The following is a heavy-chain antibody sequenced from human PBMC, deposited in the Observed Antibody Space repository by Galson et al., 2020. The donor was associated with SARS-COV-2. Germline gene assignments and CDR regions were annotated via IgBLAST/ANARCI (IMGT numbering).Heavy chain of an antibody. Sequence: ETSETLSLTCTVSGGSISSTNYFWGWIRQPPGKGLEWIANIYYSGSTYYNPSLKSRVTISVDTSQNQFFLKLSSVTAADTAVYYCARRGNYYDSSGYYRNWFDPWGQGTLVTVSS. CDR2: IYYSGST. CDR1: GGSISSTNYF. V-gene: IGHV4-39*01. J-gene: IGHJ5*02. CDR3: ARRGNYYDSSGYYRNWFDP. D-gene: IGHD3-22*01.